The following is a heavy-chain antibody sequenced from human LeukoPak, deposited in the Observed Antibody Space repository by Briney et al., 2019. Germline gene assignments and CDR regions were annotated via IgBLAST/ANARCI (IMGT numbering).Heavy chain of an antibody. CDR2: ISGSGGNT. V-gene: IGHV3-23*01. Sequence: GGSLRLSCAASGFTFSSYTMSWVRQAPGKGLEWVSGISGSGGNTYYADSVKGRFTISRDNSKNTLYLQMNSLRAEDTAIYYCAKGQGAAGVTGRSSNWSDPWGQGTLVTVSS. CDR1: GFTFSSYT. J-gene: IGHJ5*02. D-gene: IGHD6-13*01. CDR3: AKGQGAAGVTGRSSNWSDP.